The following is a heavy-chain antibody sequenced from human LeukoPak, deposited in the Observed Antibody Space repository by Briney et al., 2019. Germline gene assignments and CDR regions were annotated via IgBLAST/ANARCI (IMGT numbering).Heavy chain of an antibody. V-gene: IGHV3-23*01. Sequence: PGGSLRLSCAASGFTFSSYGMSWVRQAPGKGLEWVSAISGSGGSTYYADSVKGRFTISRDNSKNTLYLQMNSLRAEDTAVYYCARSGLPPSDAFDIWGQGTMVTVSS. CDR3: ARSGLPPSDAFDI. J-gene: IGHJ3*02. CDR1: GFTFSSYG. CDR2: ISGSGGST. D-gene: IGHD6-25*01.